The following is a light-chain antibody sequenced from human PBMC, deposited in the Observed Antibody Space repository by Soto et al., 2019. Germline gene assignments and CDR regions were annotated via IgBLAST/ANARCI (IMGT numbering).Light chain of an antibody. J-gene: IGLJ3*02. CDR1: SSDVGGYNY. V-gene: IGLV2-14*01. CDR2: EVN. Sequence: QSALTQPASVSGSPGQSITISCTGTSSDVGGYNYVSWYQQHPGKAPKLMIYEVNNRPSGFSNRFSGSKSGNTASLTISGLQAEDEADYYCSSYTARSTLVFGGGTQLTVL. CDR3: SSYTARSTLV.